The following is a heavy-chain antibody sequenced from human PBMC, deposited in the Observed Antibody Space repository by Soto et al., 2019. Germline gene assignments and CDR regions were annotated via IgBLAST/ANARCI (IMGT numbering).Heavy chain of an antibody. CDR3: ARGGALDGTRPPFHH. J-gene: IGHJ4*02. Sequence: ASVKVSCKASGYTFSGHYMHWIRQAPGQGPEWLGWINANSGDTDRAPKFQDRLTMTRDTSISTAYMELSRLRSDDTAVYYCARGGALDGTRPPFHHWGQGTLVTVSS. CDR2: INANSGDT. CDR1: GYTFSGHY. V-gene: IGHV1-2*02. D-gene: IGHD6-19*01.